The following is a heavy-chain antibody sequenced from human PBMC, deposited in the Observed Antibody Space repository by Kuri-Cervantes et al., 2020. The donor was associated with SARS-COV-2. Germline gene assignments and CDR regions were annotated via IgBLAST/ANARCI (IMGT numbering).Heavy chain of an antibody. J-gene: IGHJ4*02. CDR3: ARVRSWDEYVDY. Sequence: GGSLRLSCSASGFTFSSYWMSWVRQAPGKGLEGVANIKQDGSEKYYVDSVKGRFTISRDNAKNSLYLQMNILRAEDTAVYYCARVRSWDEYVDYWGQGTLVTVSS. CDR1: GFTFSSYW. CDR2: IKQDGSEK. V-gene: IGHV3-7*01. D-gene: IGHD6-13*01.